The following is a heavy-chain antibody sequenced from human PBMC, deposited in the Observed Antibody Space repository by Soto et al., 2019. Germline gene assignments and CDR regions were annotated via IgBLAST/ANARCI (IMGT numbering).Heavy chain of an antibody. D-gene: IGHD3-22*01. Sequence: EVQLLESGGGLVQPGGSLRLSCAASGFTFSSYAMSWVRQAPGKGLEWVSAISGSGGSTYYADSVKGRLTISRDNSKNTLYLQMNSMRAEDTAVYYCAKSTYYYDSSGYKYYFDYWGQGTLVTVSS. CDR1: GFTFSSYA. J-gene: IGHJ4*02. CDR2: ISGSGGST. V-gene: IGHV3-23*01. CDR3: AKSTYYYDSSGYKYYFDY.